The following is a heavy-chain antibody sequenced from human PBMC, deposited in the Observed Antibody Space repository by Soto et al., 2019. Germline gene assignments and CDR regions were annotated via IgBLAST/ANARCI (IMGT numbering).Heavy chain of an antibody. CDR2: IDPSDSQT. V-gene: IGHV5-10-1*01. Sequence: GESLKISCKGSGYSFAGYWITWVRQKPGKGLEWMGRIDPSDSQTYYSPSFRGHVTISVTKSITTVSLQWRSLRASDTAMYYCARQIYDSDTGPNFQYYFDSWGQGTPVTVSS. D-gene: IGHD3-22*01. CDR1: GYSFAGYW. J-gene: IGHJ4*02. CDR3: ARQIYDSDTGPNFQYYFDS.